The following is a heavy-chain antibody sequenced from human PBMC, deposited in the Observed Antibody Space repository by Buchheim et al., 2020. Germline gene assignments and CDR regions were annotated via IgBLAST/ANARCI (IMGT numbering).Heavy chain of an antibody. CDR1: GGSISGYY. CDR2: VSDSGTT. V-gene: IGHV4-59*01. J-gene: IGHJ4*02. CDR3: ARVRASGWYFFDF. D-gene: IGHD6-19*01. Sequence: QVQLQESGPRLVKPSETLSLTCTVSGGSISGYYWSWIRQPPEKGLEWIGYVSDSGTTVYEPSLERRGTISVDTPNKQLSRKLTSATAADTAVYYCARVRASGWYFFDFWGQGTL.